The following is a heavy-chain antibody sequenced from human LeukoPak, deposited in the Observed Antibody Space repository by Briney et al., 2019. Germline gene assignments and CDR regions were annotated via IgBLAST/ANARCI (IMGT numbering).Heavy chain of an antibody. Sequence: SVKVSCKASGFTFTSSTVQWVRHARGQRLEWIGWIVVGRGNTNYAQKFQERVTITRDMSTSTVYMELSSLRCEDRAVYYWAAEGGRTVVTFIKGAVDLWGQGKMVTVSS. CDR1: GFTFTSST. V-gene: IGHV1-58*01. J-gene: IGHJ3*01. CDR3: AAEGGRTVVTFIKGAVDL. CDR2: IVVGRGNT. D-gene: IGHD4-23*01.